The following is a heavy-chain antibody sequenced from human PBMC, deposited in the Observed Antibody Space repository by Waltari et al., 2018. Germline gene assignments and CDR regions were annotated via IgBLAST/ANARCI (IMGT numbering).Heavy chain of an antibody. J-gene: IGHJ4*02. CDR1: GDFIERGSYY. CDR2: IYASGST. V-gene: IGHV4-61*02. Sequence: QVQLQESGPGLVKPSQTLSLTCNVSGDFIERGSYYWSWVRQPAGRGLEGIRRIYASGSTNYNPSLKSRVTLSVDTSKNQVSLRLTSVTAADSAVYFCARTLEKTYGGWYFDSWGQGTRVTVSS. D-gene: IGHD3-10*01. CDR3: ARTLEKTYGGWYFDS.